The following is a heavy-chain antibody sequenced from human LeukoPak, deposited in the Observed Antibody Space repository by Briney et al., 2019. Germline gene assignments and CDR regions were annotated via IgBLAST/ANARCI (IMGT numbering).Heavy chain of an antibody. D-gene: IGHD6-19*01. CDR3: ARDNSGWSVDY. CDR1: GYTFSSYY. J-gene: IGHJ4*02. CDR2: ISPSGDYT. Sequence: GASVKVSCKASGYTFSSYYMHWVRQAPGQGLEWMGIISPSGDYTRYAQKLQGRVSMTLDTSTGTVYMELNSLESEDTAMYYCARDNSGWSVDYWGQGTLVTVTS. V-gene: IGHV1-46*04.